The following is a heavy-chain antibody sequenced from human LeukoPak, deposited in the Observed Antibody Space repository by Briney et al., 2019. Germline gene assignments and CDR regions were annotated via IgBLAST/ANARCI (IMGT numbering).Heavy chain of an antibody. CDR3: ARDQGRFPTNWFDP. Sequence: PGGSLRLSCAASGFTFSSYSMNWVRQAPGKGLEWVSSISSSSSYIYYADSVKGRFTISRDNAKNSLYLQMNSLRAEDTAVYYCARDQGRFPTNWFDPWGQGTLVTVSS. V-gene: IGHV3-21*01. J-gene: IGHJ5*02. D-gene: IGHD3-3*01. CDR2: ISSSSSYI. CDR1: GFTFSSYS.